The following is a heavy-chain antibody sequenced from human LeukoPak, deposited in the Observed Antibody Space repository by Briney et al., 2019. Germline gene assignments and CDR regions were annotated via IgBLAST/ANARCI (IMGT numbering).Heavy chain of an antibody. CDR3: ARAGLYCSGSICHVNWFDP. Sequence: PSETLTLTCAAYGGSFSGYYWSWIRLPPGKGLEWIGNVSYSGSTNYYPSFISRGTISLDNSKNQFSLRLISVLAADTAVYCGARAGLYCSGSICHVNWFDPWGQGTLVTVSS. CDR2: VSYSGST. V-gene: IGHV4-34*11. D-gene: IGHD2-15*01. CDR1: GGSFSGYY. J-gene: IGHJ5*02.